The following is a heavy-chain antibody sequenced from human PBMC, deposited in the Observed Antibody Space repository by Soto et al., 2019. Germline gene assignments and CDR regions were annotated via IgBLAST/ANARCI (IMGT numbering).Heavy chain of an antibody. CDR1: GGSVTRNNYD. V-gene: IGHV4-39*01. CDR2: LYHSGSS. J-gene: IGHJ4*02. D-gene: IGHD2-2*01. CDR3: ARQESEWYQGPFDY. Sequence: SETLSLTCAVSGGSVTRNNYDWGWIRQPPGKGLEWIGTLYHSGSSNYSPSLRSRVTISVDTSKNQFSLRLNSMTAADTAIYYCARQESEWYQGPFDYWGPGTLVTVSS.